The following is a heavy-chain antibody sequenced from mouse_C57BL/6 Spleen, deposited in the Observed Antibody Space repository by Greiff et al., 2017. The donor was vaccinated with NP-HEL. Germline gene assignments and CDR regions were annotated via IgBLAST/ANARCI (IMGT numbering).Heavy chain of an antibody. Sequence: QVQLKESGPELVKPGASVKLSCKASGYTFTSYDINWVKQRPGQGLEWIGWIYPRDGSTKYNEKFKGKATLTVDTSSSTAYMELHSLTSEDSAVYFCARSGSTYYFDYWGQGTTLTVSS. D-gene: IGHD2-14*01. CDR1: GYTFTSYD. V-gene: IGHV1-85*01. J-gene: IGHJ2*01. CDR2: IYPRDGST. CDR3: ARSGSTYYFDY.